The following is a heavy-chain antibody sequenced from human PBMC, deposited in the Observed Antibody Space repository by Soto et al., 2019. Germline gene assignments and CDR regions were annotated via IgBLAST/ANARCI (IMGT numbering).Heavy chain of an antibody. CDR2: ITCNGVAM. CDR1: GFAFRDFA. V-gene: IGHV3-9*01. Sequence: EVQLVESGGNLVQPGRSLRLSCAASGFAFRDFAFHWVRQTPGNGLEWVSGITCNGVAMGYADSVKGRFTISRDDAKNSLYLHMNSLRPEDTALYYCAKSFLTTHHLYQYMAVWGKGTSVTVS. J-gene: IGHJ6*03. D-gene: IGHD1-1*01. CDR3: AKSFLTTHHLYQYMAV.